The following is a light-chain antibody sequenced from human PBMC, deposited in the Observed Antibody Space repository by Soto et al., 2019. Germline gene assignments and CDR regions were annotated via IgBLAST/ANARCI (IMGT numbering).Light chain of an antibody. CDR3: SSHTSSTLVV. CDR1: SRDVGGYDY. Sequence: QSALTQPASVSGSPGQSITISCTGTSRDVGGYDYVSWYQQHPGKAPKLMIHDVSNRPSGVSNRFSGSKSGNTASLTISGLQAEDEADYYCSSHTSSTLVVFGGGTKVTVL. V-gene: IGLV2-14*03. CDR2: DVS. J-gene: IGLJ2*01.